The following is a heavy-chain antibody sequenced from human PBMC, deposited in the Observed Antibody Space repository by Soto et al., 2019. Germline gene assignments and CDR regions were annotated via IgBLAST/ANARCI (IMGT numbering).Heavy chain of an antibody. D-gene: IGHD4-17*01. CDR2: IYTSGTT. CDR3: ARDTVGISSPGVY. J-gene: IGHJ4*02. V-gene: IGHV4-4*07. Sequence: PSETLSLTXTVSGDSINGYYWTWIRQPAGKGLEWIGRIYTSGTTSYSPSLKSRVTMSLDTSKNHFSLRLTSVTAADTAVYYCARDTVGISSPGVYWGRGTLVTVSS. CDR1: GDSINGYY.